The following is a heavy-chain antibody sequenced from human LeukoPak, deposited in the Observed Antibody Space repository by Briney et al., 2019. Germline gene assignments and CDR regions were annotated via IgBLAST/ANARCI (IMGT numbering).Heavy chain of an antibody. Sequence: SETLSLTCTVSGGSTSSFFWSWIRQPPGKGLEWIGSIHYSGDTKYNPSLKSRVSLSVDTSKQQFSLRLSSVTPADTAVYYCARDLELERNRWNYFESWGQGTLVTVSS. CDR3: ARDLELERNRWNYFES. CDR1: GGSTSSFF. D-gene: IGHD1-1*01. V-gene: IGHV4-59*01. CDR2: IHYSGDT. J-gene: IGHJ4*02.